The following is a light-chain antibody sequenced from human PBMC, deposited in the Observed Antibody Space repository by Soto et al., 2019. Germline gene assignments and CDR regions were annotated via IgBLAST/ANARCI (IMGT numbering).Light chain of an antibody. CDR3: QQRSNWPSVYT. CDR1: QSVSSY. V-gene: IGKV3-11*01. CDR2: DAS. Sequence: EIVLTQSPATLSLSPGERATLSCRASQSVSSYLAWYQQKPGQAPRLLIYDASNRATGIPARFSGSGSGTDFTLTISSLDPEDFAVYYCQQRSNWPSVYTFGQGTKLEIK. J-gene: IGKJ2*01.